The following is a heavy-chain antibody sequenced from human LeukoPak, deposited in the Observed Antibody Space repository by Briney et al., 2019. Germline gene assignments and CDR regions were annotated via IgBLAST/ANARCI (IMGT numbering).Heavy chain of an antibody. CDR2: IYYSGTT. V-gene: IGHV4-59*08. J-gene: IGHJ3*02. CDR1: GGSISGYY. Sequence: SETLSLTCTVSGGSISGYYWSWIRQPPGKGLEWIGYIYYSGTTNYNPSLKSRVTISEDTSKNQFSLKLSSVTAADTAVYYCARGYCSGGSCTGAFDIWGQGTMVTVSS. CDR3: ARGYCSGGSCTGAFDI. D-gene: IGHD2-15*01.